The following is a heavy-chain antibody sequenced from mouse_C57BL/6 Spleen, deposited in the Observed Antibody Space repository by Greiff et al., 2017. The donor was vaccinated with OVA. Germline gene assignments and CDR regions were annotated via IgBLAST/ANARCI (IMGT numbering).Heavy chain of an antibody. CDR3: ARDDPDYFDY. CDR2: ISDGGSYT. CDR1: GFTFSSYA. J-gene: IGHJ2*01. V-gene: IGHV5-4*01. Sequence: EVKVVESGGGLVKPGGSLKLSCAASGFTFSSYAMSWVRQTPEKRLEWVATISDGGSYTYYPDNVKGRFTISRDNAKNNLYLQMSHLKSEDTAMYYCARDDPDYFDYWGQGTTLTVSS.